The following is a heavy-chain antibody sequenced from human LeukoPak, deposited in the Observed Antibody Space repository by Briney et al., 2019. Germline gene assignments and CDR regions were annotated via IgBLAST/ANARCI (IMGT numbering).Heavy chain of an antibody. CDR1: GFTFSSYW. V-gene: IGHV3-74*01. Sequence: SGGSLRLSCAASGFTFSSYWMHWVRQAPGKGLVWVSRINSDGSSTSYADSVKGRFTISRDNAKNTLYLQMNSLRAEDTAVYYCAREGGIDFWSGYYLAFDIWGQGTMVTVSS. CDR2: INSDGSST. CDR3: AREGGIDFWSGYYLAFDI. J-gene: IGHJ3*02. D-gene: IGHD3-3*01.